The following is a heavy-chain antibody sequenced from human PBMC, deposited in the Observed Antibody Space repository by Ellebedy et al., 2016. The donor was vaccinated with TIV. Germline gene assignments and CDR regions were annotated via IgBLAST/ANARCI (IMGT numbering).Heavy chain of an antibody. V-gene: IGHV4-4*07. CDR3: ARAQGAATIWDWFDP. CDR1: GGSISGHY. Sequence: MPSETLSLTCSVSGGSISGHYWHWVRQPAGKGLEWIGRFYSSGRTTYNPSLKSRVTMSVDTSKNQFSLRLTSVTAADTAFYDCARAQGAATIWDWFDPWGQGILVTVSS. CDR2: FYSSGRT. J-gene: IGHJ5*02. D-gene: IGHD1-26*01.